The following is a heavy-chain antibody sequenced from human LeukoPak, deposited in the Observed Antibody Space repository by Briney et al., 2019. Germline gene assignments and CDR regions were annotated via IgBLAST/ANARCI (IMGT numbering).Heavy chain of an antibody. Sequence: GGSLRLSCAAPRFTFMSWVRQARGKGLEWVSSISGGGGYTYYADFVKGRFTISRDNSEDTMYLQMNSLRAEDTAVYYCAKGRDAASYYLDYWGQGTLVSVSS. CDR1: RFTF. J-gene: IGHJ4*02. CDR3: AKGRDAASYYLDY. D-gene: IGHD2-15*01. CDR2: ISGGGGYT. V-gene: IGHV3-23*01.